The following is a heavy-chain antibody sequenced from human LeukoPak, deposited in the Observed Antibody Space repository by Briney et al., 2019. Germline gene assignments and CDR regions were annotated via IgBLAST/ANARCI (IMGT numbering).Heavy chain of an antibody. V-gene: IGHV4-61*02. CDR1: GGSISSGSYY. Sequence: PSETLSLTCTVSGGSISSGSYYWSWIRQPAGKGLEWIGRIYTSGSTSYNPSLKSRVTISVDTSKNQFSLKLSSVTAADTAVYYCARVYYSSSYDYWYFDLWGRGTLVTVSS. CDR2: IYTSGST. J-gene: IGHJ2*01. CDR3: ARVYYSSSYDYWYFDL. D-gene: IGHD6-13*01.